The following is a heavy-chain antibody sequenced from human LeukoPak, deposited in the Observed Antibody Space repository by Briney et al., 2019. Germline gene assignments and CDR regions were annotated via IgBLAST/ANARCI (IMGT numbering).Heavy chain of an antibody. CDR2: INPNSGGT. V-gene: IGHV1-2*02. CDR3: AGLYCSSTSCYPEGMIDPFDY. Sequence: ASVKVSCKASGYTFTGYYMHWVRQAPGQGLEWMGWINPNSGGTNYAQKFQGRVTMTRDTSISTAYMELSRLRSDDTAVYYCAGLYCSSTSCYPEGMIDPFDYWGQGTLVTVSS. J-gene: IGHJ4*02. D-gene: IGHD2-2*01. CDR1: GYTFTGYY.